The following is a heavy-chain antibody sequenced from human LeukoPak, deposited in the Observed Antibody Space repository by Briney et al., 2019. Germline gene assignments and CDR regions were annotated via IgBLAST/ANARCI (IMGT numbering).Heavy chain of an antibody. V-gene: IGHV1-69*04. CDR3: ARTAGIAAAGRLG. D-gene: IGHD6-13*01. Sequence: SVKVSCTASGGTFSSYAISWVRQAPGQGLEWMGRIIPILGIANYAQKFQGRVTITADKSTGTAYMELSSLRSEDTAVYYCARTAGIAAAGRLGWGQGTLVTVSS. J-gene: IGHJ4*02. CDR2: IIPILGIA. CDR1: GGTFSSYA.